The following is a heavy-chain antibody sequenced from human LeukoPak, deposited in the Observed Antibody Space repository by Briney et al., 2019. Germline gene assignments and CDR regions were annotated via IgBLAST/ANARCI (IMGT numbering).Heavy chain of an antibody. Sequence: ASVKVSCKASGYTFTSYNINWVRQAPGQGLEWMGWMNPNSGNTGYAQKFQGRVTMTRNTSISTAYMELSSLRSEDTAVYYCAIFGGPYGMDVWGQGTTVTVSS. J-gene: IGHJ6*02. CDR3: AIFGGPYGMDV. CDR1: GYTFTSYN. CDR2: MNPNSGNT. D-gene: IGHD3-10*01. V-gene: IGHV1-8*01.